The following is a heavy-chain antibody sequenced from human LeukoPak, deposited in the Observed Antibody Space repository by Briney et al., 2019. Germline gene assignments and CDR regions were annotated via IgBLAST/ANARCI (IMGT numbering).Heavy chain of an antibody. CDR2: IIPIFGTT. V-gene: IGHV1-69*05. CDR3: AKAGLYDYVWGSYRQKWFDP. D-gene: IGHD3-16*02. J-gene: IGHJ5*02. CDR1: GGTFNSYA. Sequence: SVKVSCKASGGTFNSYAINWVRQAPGQGLDWMGRIIPIFGTTNYARNFQGRVTITTVKSTSTAYMELSSLRSEDTAVYYCAKAGLYDYVWGSYRQKWFDPWGQGTLVTVSS.